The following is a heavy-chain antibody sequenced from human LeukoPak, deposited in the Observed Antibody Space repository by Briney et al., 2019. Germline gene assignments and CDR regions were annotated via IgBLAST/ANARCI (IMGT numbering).Heavy chain of an antibody. CDR2: IKQDGSER. CDR3: ARAGGYASSWAY. D-gene: IGHD5-12*01. CDR1: GFTISSYW. J-gene: IGHJ4*02. Sequence: GGSLRLSCAASGFTISSYWMSWVRQASGKVLEWVANIKQDGSERNYVDSVKGRFTISRDNAKNSLDLQMNSLRAEDTAVYYCARAGGYASSWAYWGQGTLVTVSS. V-gene: IGHV3-7*01.